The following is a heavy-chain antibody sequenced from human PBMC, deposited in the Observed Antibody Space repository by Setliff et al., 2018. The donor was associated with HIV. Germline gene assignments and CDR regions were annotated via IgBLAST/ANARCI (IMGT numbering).Heavy chain of an antibody. CDR1: GYSIRDNFF. D-gene: IGHD2-21*02. Sequence: PSETLSLTCAVSGYSIRDNFFWGWVRQPPGKGLEWIGSIFYTGTTYYNPSLKSRVTLSLDTSKNQFPLELTSVTAADTAVYYCARHDCGGDCSINWFDPWGQGTLVTVSS. CDR2: IFYTGTT. CDR3: ARHDCGGDCSINWFDP. J-gene: IGHJ5*02. V-gene: IGHV4-38-2*01.